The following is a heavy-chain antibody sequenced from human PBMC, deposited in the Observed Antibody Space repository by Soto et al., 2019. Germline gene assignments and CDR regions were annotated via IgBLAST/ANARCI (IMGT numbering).Heavy chain of an antibody. Sequence: QVQLLQSGAEVKKPGSSVRVSCEASGGTFRTYAISWVRQAPGQGLEWMGEIIPIFGKVNYAQKYQGRVRIIADESTTTVYMDLRSLTSEDTAVYYCAKGAVAGTPTSYYYYGMDVWGQGTTVTVS. CDR3: AKGAVAGTPTSYYYYGMDV. CDR1: GGTFRTYA. J-gene: IGHJ6*02. V-gene: IGHV1-69*12. D-gene: IGHD6-19*01. CDR2: IIPIFGKV.